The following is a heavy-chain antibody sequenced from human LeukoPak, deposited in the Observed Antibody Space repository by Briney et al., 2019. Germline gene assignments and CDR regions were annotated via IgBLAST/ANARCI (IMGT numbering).Heavy chain of an antibody. CDR1: GGSISSGGYY. V-gene: IGHV4-31*03. Sequence: PSQTLSLTCTVSGGSISSGGYYWSWIRQHPGRGLEWIGYIYYSGSTYYNPSLKSRVTISVDTSKNQFSLKLSSVTAADTAVYYCAVYYNSSGYYTFDYWGQGTLVTVSS. J-gene: IGHJ4*02. CDR3: AVYYNSSGYYTFDY. CDR2: IYYSGST. D-gene: IGHD3-22*01.